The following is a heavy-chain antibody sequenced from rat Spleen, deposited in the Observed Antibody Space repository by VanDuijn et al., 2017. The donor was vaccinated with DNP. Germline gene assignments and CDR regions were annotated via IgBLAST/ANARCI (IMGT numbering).Heavy chain of an antibody. Sequence: VQLKESGPGLVQPSETLSLTCTVSGFSLTSYSVSWVRQPSGKGLEWVAAISTSGSRTYYADSVKGRFIISRDNARNTLYLQMNSLRSEDTATYFCARGSGTYYWYFDFWGPGTMVTVSS. CDR3: ARGSGTYYWYFDF. J-gene: IGHJ1*01. V-gene: IGHV5-19*01. CDR2: ISTSGSRT. CDR1: GFSLTSYS. D-gene: IGHD4-4*01.